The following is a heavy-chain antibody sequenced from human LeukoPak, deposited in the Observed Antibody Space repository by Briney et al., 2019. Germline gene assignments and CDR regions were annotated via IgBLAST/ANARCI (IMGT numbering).Heavy chain of an antibody. D-gene: IGHD2-2*01. J-gene: IGHJ6*02. CDR3: ARGPYLLYGMDV. V-gene: IGHV4-34*01. CDR2: INHSGST. Sequence: SETLSLTCAVYGGSFSGYYWSWIRQPPGKGLEWIGEINHSGSTNYNPSLKSRVTISVDTSKNQFSLKLSSVTAADTAVYYCARGPYLLYGMDVWGQGTTVTVSS. CDR1: GGSFSGYY.